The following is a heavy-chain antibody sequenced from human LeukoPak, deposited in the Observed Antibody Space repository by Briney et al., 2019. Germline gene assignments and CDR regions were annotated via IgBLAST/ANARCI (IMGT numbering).Heavy chain of an antibody. CDR3: AKDGIVVVVAATPATYFGY. V-gene: IGHV3-23*01. J-gene: IGHJ4*02. CDR1: GFTFSSYA. D-gene: IGHD2-15*01. CDR2: ISGSGGSA. Sequence: PGGSLRLSCAASGFTFSSYAMSWVRQAPGKGLEWVSAISGSGGSAYYADSVKGRFTISRDNSKNTLYLQMNSLRAEDTAVYYCAKDGIVVVVAATPATYFGYWGQGTLVTVSS.